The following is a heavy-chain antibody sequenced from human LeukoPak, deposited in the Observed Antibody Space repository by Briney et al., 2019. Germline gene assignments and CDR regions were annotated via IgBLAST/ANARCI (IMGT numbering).Heavy chain of an antibody. CDR1: GYTFTSYY. CDR3: ARTTGTTVGYDY. J-gene: IGHJ4*02. CDR2: INPSGGST. V-gene: IGHV1-46*01. Sequence: ASVKVSCKASGYTFTSYYMHWVRQAPGQGLEWMGIINPSGGSTSYAQKFQGRVTMTRDTSTSTVYTELSSLRSEDTAVYYCARTTGTTVGYDYWGQGTLVTVSS. D-gene: IGHD1-7*01.